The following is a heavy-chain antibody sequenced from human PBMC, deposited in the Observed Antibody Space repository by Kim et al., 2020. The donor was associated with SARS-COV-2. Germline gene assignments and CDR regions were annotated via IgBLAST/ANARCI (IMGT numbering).Heavy chain of an antibody. V-gene: IGHV3-30*18. CDR3: AKDQRKKYYYDSSGYYGAFDY. D-gene: IGHD3-22*01. CDR1: GFTFSSYG. Sequence: GGSLRLSCAASGFTFSSYGMHWVRQAPGKGLECVAVISYDGSNKYYADSVKGRFTISRDNSKNTLYLQMNSLRAEDTAVYYCAKDQRKKYYYDSSGYYGAFDYWGQGPLVPVSS. CDR2: ISYDGSNK. J-gene: IGHJ4*02.